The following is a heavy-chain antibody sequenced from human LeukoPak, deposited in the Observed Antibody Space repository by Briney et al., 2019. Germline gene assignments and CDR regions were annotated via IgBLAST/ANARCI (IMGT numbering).Heavy chain of an antibody. V-gene: IGHV4-59*01. CDR3: ARDSNYGDYDDAFDI. J-gene: IGHJ3*02. D-gene: IGHD4-17*01. Sequence: SETLSLTCTVSGGSISSYYWSWIRQPPGKGLEWIGYIYYSGSTSYNPSLKSRVTISVDTSKNQFSLKLSSVTAADTAVYYCARDSNYGDYDDAFDIWGQGTMVTVSS. CDR2: IYYSGST. CDR1: GGSISSYY.